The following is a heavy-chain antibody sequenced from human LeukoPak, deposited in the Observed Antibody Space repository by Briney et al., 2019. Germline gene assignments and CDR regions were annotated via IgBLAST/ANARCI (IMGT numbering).Heavy chain of an antibody. J-gene: IGHJ5*02. CDR3: ARDLSGWYSGWFDP. D-gene: IGHD6-19*01. CDR1: GGSISSYY. Sequence: TSETLSLTCTVSGGSISSYYWSWIRQPAGKGLEWIGRIYTSGSTNYNPSLKSRVTMSVDTSKNQFSLKLSSVTAADTAVYYCARDLSGWYSGWFDPWGQGTLVTVSS. CDR2: IYTSGST. V-gene: IGHV4-4*07.